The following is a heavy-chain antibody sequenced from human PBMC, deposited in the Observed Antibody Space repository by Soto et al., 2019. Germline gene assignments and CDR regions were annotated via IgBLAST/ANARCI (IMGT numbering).Heavy chain of an antibody. V-gene: IGHV1-69*04. CDR2: IIPILGIA. CDR1: GGTFSIYT. J-gene: IGHJ6*02. D-gene: IGHD6-13*01. Sequence: SVKVSCKASGGTFSIYTISWVRQAPGQGLEWMGRIIPILGIANYAQKFQGRVTITADKSTSTAYMELSSLRSEDTAVYYCARDNIAAAGFYGMDVWGQGTTVTVSS. CDR3: ARDNIAAAGFYGMDV.